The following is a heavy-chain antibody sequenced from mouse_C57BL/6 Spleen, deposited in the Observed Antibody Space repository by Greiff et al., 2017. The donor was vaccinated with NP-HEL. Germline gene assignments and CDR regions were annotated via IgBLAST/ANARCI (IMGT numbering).Heavy chain of an antibody. V-gene: IGHV1-18*01. D-gene: IGHD1-1*01. J-gene: IGHJ4*01. Sequence: EVQLQQSGPELVKPGASVKIPCKASGYTFTDYNMDWVKQSHGKSLEWIGDINPNNGGTIYNQKFKGKATLTVDKSSSTAYMELRSLTSEDTAVYYGARSLNYYGSSYYAMDYWGQGTSVTVSS. CDR3: ARSLNYYGSSYYAMDY. CDR1: GYTFTDYN. CDR2: INPNNGGT.